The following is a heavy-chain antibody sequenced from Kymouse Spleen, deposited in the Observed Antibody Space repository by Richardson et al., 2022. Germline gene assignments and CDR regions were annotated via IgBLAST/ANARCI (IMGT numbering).Heavy chain of an antibody. V-gene: IGHV3-23*04. CDR3: AKERGLWFGELSFYYYYGMDV. J-gene: IGHJ6*02. CDR2: ISGSGGST. CDR1: GFTFSSYA. D-gene: IGHD3-10*01. Sequence: EVQLVESGGGLVQPGGSLRLSCAASGFTFSSYAMSWVRQAPGKGLEWVSAISGSGGSTYYADSVKGRFTISRDNSKNTLYLQMNSLRAEDTAVYYCAKERGLWFGELSFYYYYGMDVWGQGTTVTVSS.